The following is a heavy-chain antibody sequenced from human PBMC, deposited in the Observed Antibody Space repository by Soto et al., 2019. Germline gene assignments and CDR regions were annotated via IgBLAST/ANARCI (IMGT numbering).Heavy chain of an antibody. D-gene: IGHD4-17*01. J-gene: IGHJ5*01. CDR3: GTVTQNCFDS. CDR2: IYYSGST. Sequence: SETLSLTCTVSGGSISSSSYYWGWIRQPPGKGLEWIGSIYYSGSTYYNPSLKSRVTISVDTSKNQFSLKLSSVTAADTAVYYCGTVTQNCFDSWCQGILVNLAS. V-gene: IGHV4-39*01. CDR1: GGSISSSSYY.